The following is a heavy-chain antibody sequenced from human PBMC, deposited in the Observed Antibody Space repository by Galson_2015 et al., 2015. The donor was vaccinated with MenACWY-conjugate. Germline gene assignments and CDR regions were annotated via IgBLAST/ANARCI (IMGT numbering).Heavy chain of an antibody. D-gene: IGHD2-2*01. Sequence: IIPVLGTTDYAQKFQGRVTITADASTSTAYMELSNLRSEDTAVYYCARDTRRKTFDYWGQGTLVTVSS. V-gene: IGHV1-69*11. CDR3: ARDTRRKTFDY. J-gene: IGHJ4*02. CDR2: IIPVLGTT.